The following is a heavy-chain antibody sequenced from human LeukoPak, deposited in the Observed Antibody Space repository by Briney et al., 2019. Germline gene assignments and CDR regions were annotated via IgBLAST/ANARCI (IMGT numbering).Heavy chain of an antibody. CDR3: ARGPSRNQLRNRFVDY. CDR1: GYTFTSYG. V-gene: IGHV1-18*01. D-gene: IGHD2-2*01. Sequence: ASVKVSCKASGYTFTSYGISWVRQAPGQGLEWMGWISAYNGNTNYAQKLQGRVTMTTDTSTSTAYMELRSLRSDDTAVYYCARGPSRNQLRNRFVDYWGQGTLVTVSS. CDR2: ISAYNGNT. J-gene: IGHJ4*02.